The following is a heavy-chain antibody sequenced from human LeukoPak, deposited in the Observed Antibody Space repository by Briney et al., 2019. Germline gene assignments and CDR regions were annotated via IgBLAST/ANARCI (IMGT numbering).Heavy chain of an antibody. CDR1: GGTFSSYA. D-gene: IGHD6-13*01. J-gene: IGHJ4*02. CDR3: ARGFHSSSSLFDY. Sequence: ASVKVSCKASGGTFSSYAISWVRQAPGQGLEWMGGIIPIFGTANYAQKFQGRVTITTDESTSTAYMELSSLRSEDTAVYYCARGFHSSSSLFDYWGQGTLVTVSS. V-gene: IGHV1-69*05. CDR2: IIPIFGTA.